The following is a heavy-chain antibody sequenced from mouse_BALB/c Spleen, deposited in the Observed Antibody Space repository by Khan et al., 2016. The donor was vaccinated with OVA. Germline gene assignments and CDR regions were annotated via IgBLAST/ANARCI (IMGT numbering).Heavy chain of an antibody. Sequence: EVQLQESGPGLVKPSQSLSLTCTVTGYSIASAYARNLIRQFPGNKLEWMGFISYSGNTNYNPSLKSRISITRDTSKNQFFLQLNSVTSADTATYNCARVYGGDFDYWGQGTTLTVPS. J-gene: IGHJ2*01. V-gene: IGHV3-2*02. CDR3: ARVYGGDFDY. CDR2: ISYSGNT. CDR1: GYSIASAYA. D-gene: IGHD1-1*01.